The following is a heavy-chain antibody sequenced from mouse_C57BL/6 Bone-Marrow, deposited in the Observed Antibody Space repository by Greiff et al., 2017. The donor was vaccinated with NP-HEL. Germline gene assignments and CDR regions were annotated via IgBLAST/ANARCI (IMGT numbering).Heavy chain of an antibody. Sequence: EVKLVESEGGLVQPGSSMKLSCTASGFTFSDYYMAWVRQVPEKGLEWVANINYDGSSTYYLDSLKSRFIISRDNAKNILYLQMSSLKSEDTATYYCAREGDGSSYNYAMDYWGQGTSVTVSS. D-gene: IGHD1-1*01. J-gene: IGHJ4*01. CDR3: AREGDGSSYNYAMDY. CDR1: GFTFSDYY. CDR2: INYDGSST. V-gene: IGHV5-16*01.